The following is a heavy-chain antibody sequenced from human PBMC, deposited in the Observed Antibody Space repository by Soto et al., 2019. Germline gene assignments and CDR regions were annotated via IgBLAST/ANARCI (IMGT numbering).Heavy chain of an antibody. CDR1: GFTFSSYW. CDR3: ARGVSSSSTTPLVY. D-gene: IGHD6-6*01. Sequence: GGSLRLSCASSGFTFSSYWMHWVRQAPGKGLVWVSRLNSDGSSTSYADSVKGRFTISRDNAKNTLYLQMNSLRAEDTAVYYCARGVSSSSTTPLVYWGKGALVTVSS. CDR2: LNSDGSST. J-gene: IGHJ4*02. V-gene: IGHV3-74*01.